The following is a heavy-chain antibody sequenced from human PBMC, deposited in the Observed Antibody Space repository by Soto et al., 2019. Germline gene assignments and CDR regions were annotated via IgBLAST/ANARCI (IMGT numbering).Heavy chain of an antibody. CDR2: IIPIFGTA. CDR3: ARGNNCSGGSCAIDY. D-gene: IGHD2-15*01. Sequence: QVQLVQSGAEVKKPGSSVKVSCKASGGTFSSYAISWVRQAPGQGLEWMGGIIPIFGTANYAQKFQGRVTITAYKSTSIAYMEMSSLRSEDTAVYYCARGNNCSGGSCAIDYWGQGTLVTVSS. J-gene: IGHJ4*02. V-gene: IGHV1-69*06. CDR1: GGTFSSYA.